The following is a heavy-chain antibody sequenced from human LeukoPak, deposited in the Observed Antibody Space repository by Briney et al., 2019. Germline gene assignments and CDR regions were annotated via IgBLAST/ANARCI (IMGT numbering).Heavy chain of an antibody. D-gene: IGHD6-13*01. CDR1: GGSFSGYY. V-gene: IGHV4-34*01. CDR2: INHSGST. CDR3: ARAPRYSSSWDSFDY. J-gene: IGHJ4*02. Sequence: SKTLSLTCAVYGGSFSGYYWSWIRQPPGKGLEWIGEINHSGSTNYNPSLKSRVTISVDTSKNQFSLKLSSVTAADTAVYYCARAPRYSSSWDSFDYWGQGTLVTVSS.